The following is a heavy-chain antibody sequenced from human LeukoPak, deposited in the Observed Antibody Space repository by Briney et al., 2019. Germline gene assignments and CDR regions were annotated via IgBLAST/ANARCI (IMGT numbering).Heavy chain of an antibody. V-gene: IGHV4-59*08. D-gene: IGHD5-24*01. Sequence: PSETLSLTCTVSGASTGRDYWTWIRQPPGKGLEWIGYVYYSGSINYNPSLESRVTISLDTSKNQFSLRLTSVTAADTALYYCARGRRGGDGYSFDFWGQGTLVTVSS. J-gene: IGHJ4*02. CDR2: VYYSGSI. CDR1: GASTGRDY. CDR3: ARGRRGGDGYSFDF.